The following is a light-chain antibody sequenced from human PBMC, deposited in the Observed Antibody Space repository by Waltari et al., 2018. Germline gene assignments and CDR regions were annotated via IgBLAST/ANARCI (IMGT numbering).Light chain of an antibody. Sequence: QSALTQPASVSGSPGQSITISCTGSTTAVGSYVFVACYPQHPGKSPQLMVFDVTHRPSGISNRFSGSKSGDTASLTISGLQAEDEAYYYCSSYTTTNTFVFGTGTNVTVV. CDR1: TTAVGSYVF. CDR3: SSYTTTNTFV. CDR2: DVT. J-gene: IGLJ1*01. V-gene: IGLV2-14*01.